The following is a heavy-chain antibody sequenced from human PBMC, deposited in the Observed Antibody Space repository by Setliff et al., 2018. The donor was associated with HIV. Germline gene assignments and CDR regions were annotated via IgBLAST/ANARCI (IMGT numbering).Heavy chain of an antibody. Sequence: GGSLRLSCAASGFTFSSYWMSWVRQPPGKGLEWVANINLDGSGTHYVDSVKGRFTISRDNANNSLFLEMNNLRPEDTAFYYCVKDGTPIGRYYQYFHVWGEGIMVTVSS. CDR2: INLDGSGT. CDR3: VKDGTPIGRYYQYFHV. V-gene: IGHV3-7*03. J-gene: IGHJ6*04. D-gene: IGHD1-26*01. CDR1: GFTFSSYW.